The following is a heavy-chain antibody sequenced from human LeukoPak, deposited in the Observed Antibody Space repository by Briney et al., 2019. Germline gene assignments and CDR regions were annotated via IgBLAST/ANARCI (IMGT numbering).Heavy chain of an antibody. J-gene: IGHJ5*02. CDR1: GYSISSGYY. CDR3: ARDAHGSSWYKGGWFDP. Sequence: SETLSLTCTVSGYSISSGYYWGWIRQPPGKGLEWIGSIYHSGSTYYNPSLKSRVTISVDTSKNQFSLKLSSVTAADTAVYYCARDAHGSSWYKGGWFDPWGQGTLVTVSS. D-gene: IGHD6-13*01. CDR2: IYHSGST. V-gene: IGHV4-38-2*02.